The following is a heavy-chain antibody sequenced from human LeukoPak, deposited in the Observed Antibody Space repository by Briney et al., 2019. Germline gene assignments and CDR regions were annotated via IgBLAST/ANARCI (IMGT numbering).Heavy chain of an antibody. D-gene: IGHD2-21*02. V-gene: IGHV3-74*01. Sequence: GGSLRLSCAASGFTFSSYWMHWVRQAPGKGLVWVSRINSDGSSTSYADSVKGRFTISRDNAKNTLYLQMNSLRAEDTAVYYCATLTASENFDYWGQGTLVTVSS. CDR3: ATLTASENFDY. CDR1: GFTFSSYW. CDR2: INSDGSST. J-gene: IGHJ4*02.